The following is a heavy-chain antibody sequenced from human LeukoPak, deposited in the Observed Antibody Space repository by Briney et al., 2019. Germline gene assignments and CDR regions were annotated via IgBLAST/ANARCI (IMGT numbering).Heavy chain of an antibody. D-gene: IGHD4-17*01. J-gene: IGHJ3*02. CDR1: GYTFTSYG. Sequence: ASVKVSCKASGYTFTSYGISWVRQAPGQGLEWMGWISAYNGNTNYAQKLQGRVTMTTDTSTSTAYMELRSLRSEDTAVYYCARGGLSDYSLDAFDIWGQGTMVTVSS. CDR3: ARGGLSDYSLDAFDI. V-gene: IGHV1-18*01. CDR2: ISAYNGNT.